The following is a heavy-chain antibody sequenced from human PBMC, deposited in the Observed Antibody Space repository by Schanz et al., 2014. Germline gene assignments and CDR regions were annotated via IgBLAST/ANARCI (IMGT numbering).Heavy chain of an antibody. CDR1: GLIFSNYV. Sequence: EVQLLESGGGLVQPGGSLKLSCAASGLIFSNYVMSWVRQAPGKGLEWVSAISGSGGNTYYADAVRGRFTISRDNSKTTVYLQMNSLRAEDTAVYYCVRDSFFAFDYWGQGTLVTVSA. V-gene: IGHV3-23*01. CDR2: ISGSGGNT. J-gene: IGHJ4*02. D-gene: IGHD3-3*01. CDR3: VRDSFFAFDY.